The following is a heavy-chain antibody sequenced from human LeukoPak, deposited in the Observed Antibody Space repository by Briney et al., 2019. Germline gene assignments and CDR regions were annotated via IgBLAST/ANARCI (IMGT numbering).Heavy chain of an antibody. CDR2: ISSSSSYI. V-gene: IGHV3-21*01. D-gene: IGHD4-17*01. CDR1: GFTFGSYS. J-gene: IGHJ5*02. CDR3: ARDSEDYGDYGEVASDWFDP. Sequence: PGGSLRLSCAASGFTFGSYSMNWVRQAPGKGLEWVSSISSSSSYIYYADSVKGRFTISRDNAKNSLYLQMNSLRAEDTAVYYCARDSEDYGDYGEVASDWFDPWGQGTLVTVSS.